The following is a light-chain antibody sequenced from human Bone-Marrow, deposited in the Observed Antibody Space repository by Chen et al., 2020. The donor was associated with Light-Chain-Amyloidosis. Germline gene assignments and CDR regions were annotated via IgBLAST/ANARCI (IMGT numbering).Light chain of an antibody. V-gene: IGLV4-69*01. Sequence: QLVLTQSPSASASLGASVKPTCILSSGHRTYPIAWHQRQPGKGPRYLMLVNQDGTHTKGDGIPDRCSGSSSGAERYLTISSLRSEDEADYYCQTWGSGFHVLFGGGTRLSVL. CDR1: SGHRTYP. J-gene: IGLJ2*01. CDR3: QTWGSGFHVL. CDR2: VNQDGTH.